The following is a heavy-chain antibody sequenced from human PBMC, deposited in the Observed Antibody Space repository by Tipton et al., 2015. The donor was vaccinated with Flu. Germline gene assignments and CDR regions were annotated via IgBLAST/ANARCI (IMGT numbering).Heavy chain of an antibody. D-gene: IGHD2-2*01. CDR3: ARDAQEHCSSSSSCSEFDY. CDR2: IYTSGST. CDR1: GGSISSYY. V-gene: IGHV4-4*07. Sequence: TLPLTCTVSGGSISSYYWSWIRQPAGKGLEWIGRIYTSGSTSYNPSLKSRVTMSVDTSKNQFSLKLSSVTAADTAVYYCARDAQEHCSSSSSCSEFDYWGQGTLVTVFS. J-gene: IGHJ4*02.